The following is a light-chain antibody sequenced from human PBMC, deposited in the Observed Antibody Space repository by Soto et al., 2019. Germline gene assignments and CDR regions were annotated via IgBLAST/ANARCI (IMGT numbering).Light chain of an antibody. J-gene: IGKJ1*01. CDR3: QQYGSSPRT. CDR2: DAS. V-gene: IGKV3-20*01. Sequence: EIVLTPSPGNLSLSPGERGPLSCRASQSVSSGYLAWYQQKPGQAPRLLIYDASSRATGIPERFSGSGSGTEFTLTISRLDPEDFAVYDCQQYGSSPRTFGQGTKVDIK. CDR1: QSVSSGY.